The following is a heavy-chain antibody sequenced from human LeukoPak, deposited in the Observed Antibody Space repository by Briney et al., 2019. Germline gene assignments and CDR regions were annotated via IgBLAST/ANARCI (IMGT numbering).Heavy chain of an antibody. J-gene: IGHJ6*04. Sequence: SSETLSLTCAVYGGSLSGYYWSWIRQPPGEGLEWIGEINHSGSTNYNPSLKSRVTISVDTSKNQFSLKLSSVTAADTAVYYCAGAGYSSSWSLNVWGKGTTVTVSS. CDR1: GGSLSGYY. V-gene: IGHV4-34*01. D-gene: IGHD6-13*01. CDR2: INHSGST. CDR3: AGAGYSSSWSLNV.